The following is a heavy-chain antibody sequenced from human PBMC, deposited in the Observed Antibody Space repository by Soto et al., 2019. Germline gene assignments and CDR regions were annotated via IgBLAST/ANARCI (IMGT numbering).Heavy chain of an antibody. D-gene: IGHD3-9*01. Sequence: GGSLRLSCAASGFTFSSYWMHWVRQAPGKGLVWVSRINSDGSSTSYADSVKGRFTISRDNAKNTLYLQMNSLRAEDTAVYYCARGSTIPWINNYDIDYWGQGTLVTVSS. CDR1: GFTFSSYW. CDR2: INSDGSST. J-gene: IGHJ4*02. V-gene: IGHV3-74*01. CDR3: ARGSTIPWINNYDIDY.